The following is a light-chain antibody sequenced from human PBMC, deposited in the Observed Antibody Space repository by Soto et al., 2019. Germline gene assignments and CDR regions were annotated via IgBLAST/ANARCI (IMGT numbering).Light chain of an antibody. J-gene: IGKJ3*01. CDR2: KAS. V-gene: IGKV1-5*03. Sequence: DIQMTQSPSTLSASVGDRVTITCRASQSISSWLAWYQQKPGKAPKLLIYKASSLESGVPSRFSGSGSGTEFTLTISSLQPDDFATYYCQKYDRAPFTFGPGTKVDFK. CDR1: QSISSW. CDR3: QKYDRAPFT.